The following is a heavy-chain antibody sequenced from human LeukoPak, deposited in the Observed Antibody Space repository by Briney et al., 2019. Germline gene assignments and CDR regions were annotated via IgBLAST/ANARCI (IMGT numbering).Heavy chain of an antibody. V-gene: IGHV3-53*01. J-gene: IGHJ3*02. CDR1: GFTVSTTY. D-gene: IGHD3-16*01. CDR2: IYSGGST. CDR3: ARDLGANDAFDI. Sequence: GGSLRLSCAASGFTVSTTYMSWVRQAPGKGLEWVSIIYSGGSTYYAHSVKGRFTISRDNSKNTVYLQMNSLRAEDTAVYYCARDLGANDAFDIWGQGTMLTVSS.